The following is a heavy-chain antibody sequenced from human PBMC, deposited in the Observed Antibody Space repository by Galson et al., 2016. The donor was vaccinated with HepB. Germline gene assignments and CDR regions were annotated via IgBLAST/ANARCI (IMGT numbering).Heavy chain of an antibody. CDR1: GLNFDDYV. V-gene: IGHV3-30-3*01. D-gene: IGHD6-19*01. Sequence: SLRLSCAASGLNFDDYVMTWVRQPPGKGLEWVAAISYDGDNEYYADSLKGRYTISRDNSRNTVYLHMSSLRRDDTAVYYCARGSSAVDATEVGLDYWGQGTLVIVSS. CDR3: ARGSSAVDATEVGLDY. J-gene: IGHJ4*02. CDR2: ISYDGDNE.